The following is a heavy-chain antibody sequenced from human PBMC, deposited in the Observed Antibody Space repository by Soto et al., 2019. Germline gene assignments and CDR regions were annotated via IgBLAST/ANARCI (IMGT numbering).Heavy chain of an antibody. CDR2: IIPIFGTA. CDR1: GGTFSSYA. D-gene: IGHD3-22*01. J-gene: IGHJ4*02. V-gene: IGHV1-69*13. Sequence: SVKVSCKASGGTFSSYAISWVRQAPGQGLEWMGGIIPIFGTANYAQKFQGRVTITADESTSTAYMELSSLRSEDTAVYYCARGHYDSSGYYYSSDYWGQGTLVTVSS. CDR3: ARGHYDSSGYYYSSDY.